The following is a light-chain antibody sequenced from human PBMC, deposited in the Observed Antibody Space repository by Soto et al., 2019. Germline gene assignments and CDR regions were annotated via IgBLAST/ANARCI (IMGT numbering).Light chain of an antibody. J-gene: IGKJ4*01. Sequence: DVVMTQSPLSLPVTLGQPAAISCKSSQSLVYSDGNTFLTWFQQRPGQSPRRLIYKVSNRDSGVPDRFSGSGSGTDFTLKISRVEAEDVGIYYCMQGTHWPLTFGGGTKWIS. CDR1: QSLVYSDGNTF. CDR3: MQGTHWPLT. CDR2: KVS. V-gene: IGKV2-30*01.